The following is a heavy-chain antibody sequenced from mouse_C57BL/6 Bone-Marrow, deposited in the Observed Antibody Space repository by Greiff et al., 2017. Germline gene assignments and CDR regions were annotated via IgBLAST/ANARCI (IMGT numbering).Heavy chain of an antibody. Sequence: VQLKQSGTVLARPGASVKMSCKTSGYTFTSYWMHWVKQRPGQGLEWIGALYPGNSDTSYNQKFKGKAKLTAVTSASTAYMELSSLTNEDSAVYYCTIMMTDLYWYFDVWGTGTTVTVAS. D-gene: IGHD2-4*01. CDR2: LYPGNSDT. CDR1: GYTFTSYW. V-gene: IGHV1-5*01. CDR3: TIMMTDLYWYFDV. J-gene: IGHJ1*03.